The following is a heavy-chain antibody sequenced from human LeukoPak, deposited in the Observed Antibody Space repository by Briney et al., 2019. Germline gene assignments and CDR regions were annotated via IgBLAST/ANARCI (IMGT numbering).Heavy chain of an antibody. V-gene: IGHV4-59*08. CDR1: GGSISSYY. Sequence: PSETLSLTCTVSGGSISSYYWSWIRQPPGKGLEWIGYIYYSGSTNYNPSLKSRVTISVDTSKNQFSLKLSSVTAADTAVYYCARLGYCGGDCYLPANYFDYWGQGTLVTVSS. D-gene: IGHD2-21*02. CDR2: IYYSGST. J-gene: IGHJ4*02. CDR3: ARLGYCGGDCYLPANYFDY.